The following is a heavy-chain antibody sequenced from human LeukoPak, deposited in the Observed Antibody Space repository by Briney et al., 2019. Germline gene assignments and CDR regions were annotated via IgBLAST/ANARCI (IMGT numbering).Heavy chain of an antibody. D-gene: IGHD6-13*01. CDR3: ARGEAAGTFDY. Sequence: PSETLSLTCAVYGGSFSGYYWSWIRQPPGKGLEWIGEINHSGSTNYKPSLKSRVTISVDTSKNQSSLKLSSVTAADTAVYYCARGEAAGTFDYWGQGTLVTVSS. CDR1: GGSFSGYY. CDR2: INHSGST. V-gene: IGHV4-34*01. J-gene: IGHJ4*02.